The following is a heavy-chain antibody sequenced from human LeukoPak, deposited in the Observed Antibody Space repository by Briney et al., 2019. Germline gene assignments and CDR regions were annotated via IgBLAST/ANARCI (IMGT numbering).Heavy chain of an antibody. CDR3: ASQTRTTVVTFADDAFDI. CDR1: GYSFTSYW. Sequence: GESLKISCKGSGYSFTSYWIGWVRQMPGKGLEWMGIIYPGDSDTRYSPSFQGQVTISADKSISTAYLQWSSLKASDTAMYYCASQTRTTVVTFADDAFDIWGQGTMVTVSS. V-gene: IGHV5-51*01. D-gene: IGHD4-23*01. CDR2: IYPGDSDT. J-gene: IGHJ3*02.